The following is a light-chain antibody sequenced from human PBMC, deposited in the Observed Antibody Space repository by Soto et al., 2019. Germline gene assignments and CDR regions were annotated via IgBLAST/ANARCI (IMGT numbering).Light chain of an antibody. V-gene: IGKV1-39*01. Sequence: ILISLSPSSLSAYLGDRVTISCRTSQTVSTYLNWYQHKPGRGPTLLIYAASSLQSGVPSRFSGSGSGTDFTLTIGSLQPEDFATYYCQQNSSSPWTFGQGTKVDIK. CDR2: AAS. CDR1: QTVSTY. CDR3: QQNSSSPWT. J-gene: IGKJ1*01.